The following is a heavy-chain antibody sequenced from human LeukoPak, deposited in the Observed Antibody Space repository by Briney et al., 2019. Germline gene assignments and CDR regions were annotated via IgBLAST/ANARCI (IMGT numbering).Heavy chain of an antibody. CDR3: AREDSPNAFDI. D-gene: IGHD3/OR15-3a*01. J-gene: IGHJ3*02. CDR1: GFTFSSYA. CDR2: ISYDGSNK. Sequence: GGSLRLSCAASGFTFSSYAMHWVRQAPGKGLEWVAVISYDGSNKYYADSVKGRFTTSRDNSKNTLYLQMNSLRAEDTAVYYCAREDSPNAFDIWGQGTMVTVSS. V-gene: IGHV3-30*04.